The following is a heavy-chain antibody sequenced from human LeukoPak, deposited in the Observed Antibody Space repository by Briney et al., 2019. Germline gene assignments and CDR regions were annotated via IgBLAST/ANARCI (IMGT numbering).Heavy chain of an antibody. J-gene: IGHJ4*02. CDR2: IYYSGSP. Sequence: PSETLSLTCSVSGGSISSYYWSWIRQPPGKGLEWIGYIYYSGSPKYNPSLKSRATVSIDTSKNQFSLKLTSVTAADTAVYYCASLDTTVTLFDYWGQGTLVSVSS. CDR1: GGSISSYY. V-gene: IGHV4-59*08. D-gene: IGHD4-17*01. CDR3: ASLDTTVTLFDY.